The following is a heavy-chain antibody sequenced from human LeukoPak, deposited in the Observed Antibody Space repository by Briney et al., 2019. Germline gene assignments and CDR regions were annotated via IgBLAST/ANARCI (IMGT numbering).Heavy chain of an antibody. CDR3: ARDRDLDHYYYYMDV. CDR2: INPNSGGT. Sequence: ASVKVSCKASGYTFTGYYMHWVRQAPGQGLEWMGWINPNSGGTNYAQKFQGRVTMTRDTSISTAYMEQSRLRSDDTAVYYCARDRDLDHYYYYMDVWGKGTTVTVSS. J-gene: IGHJ6*03. CDR1: GYTFTGYY. V-gene: IGHV1-2*02. D-gene: IGHD3-3*01.